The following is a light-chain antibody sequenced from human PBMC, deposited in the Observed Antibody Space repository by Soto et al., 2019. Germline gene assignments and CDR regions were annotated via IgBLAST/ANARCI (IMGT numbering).Light chain of an antibody. Sequence: DIVMTQSPDSLAVSLGERATINCKSSQSILYSSNNKNYLAWYQQKPGQPPKLLISWASTRESGVPDRFSGSGSGTDFTLTISSLQAEDVAVYYCQQSYTASPTFGQGTKLEIK. CDR2: WAS. CDR3: QQSYTASPT. CDR1: QSILYSSNNKNY. J-gene: IGKJ2*01. V-gene: IGKV4-1*01.